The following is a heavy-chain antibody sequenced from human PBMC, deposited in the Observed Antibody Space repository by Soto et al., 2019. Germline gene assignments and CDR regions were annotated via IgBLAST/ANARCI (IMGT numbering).Heavy chain of an antibody. CDR1: GFTFSSYW. V-gene: IGHV3-74*01. CDR2: IKTDGSST. D-gene: IGHD3-10*01. CDR3: ARVGLVNSGIYSKDS. J-gene: IGHJ4*02. Sequence: PGGSLRLSCAASGFTFSSYWMHWVRQGPGKGLVWVSRIKTDGSSTNYADSVKGRFTISRDNAKNTLYLEMNSLRAEDTAVYYWARVGLVNSGIYSKDSWGKGTLVTVS.